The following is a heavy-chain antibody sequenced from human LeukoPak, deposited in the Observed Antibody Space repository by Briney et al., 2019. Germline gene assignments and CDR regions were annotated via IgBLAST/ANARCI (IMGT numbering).Heavy chain of an antibody. J-gene: IGHJ4*02. Sequence: GESLKISCKGSGYSFTSYWIGWVRQMPGKGLGWMGIIYPGDSDTRYSPSFEGQVTISVDKSISTAYLQWSSLKASDTAMYYCARQTRDGSGSRGYSFDFWGQGTLVTVSS. CDR1: GYSFTSYW. CDR3: ARQTRDGSGSRGYSFDF. CDR2: IYPGDSDT. V-gene: IGHV5-51*01. D-gene: IGHD3-10*01.